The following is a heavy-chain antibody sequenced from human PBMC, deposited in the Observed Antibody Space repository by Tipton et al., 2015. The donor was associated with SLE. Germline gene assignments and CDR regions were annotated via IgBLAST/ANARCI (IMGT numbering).Heavy chain of an antibody. CDR2: IYYSGST. CDR3: ARTGAIYWFDS. J-gene: IGHJ5*01. Sequence: TLSLTCTVSGGSISSHYWSWIRQPPGKGLEWIGYIYYSGSTNYNPSLKSRVTISVDTSKNQFSLKVSSVTAADTAVYYCARTGAIYWFDSWGQGTLVTVSS. CDR1: GGSISSHY. V-gene: IGHV4-59*11.